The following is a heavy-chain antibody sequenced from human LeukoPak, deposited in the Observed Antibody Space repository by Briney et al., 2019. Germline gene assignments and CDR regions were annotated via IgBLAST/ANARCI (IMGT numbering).Heavy chain of an antibody. CDR3: ARDYNYVWGSYRVYYFDY. CDR1: GFTFSNYA. J-gene: IGHJ4*02. V-gene: IGHV3-23*01. CDR2: ISNSGGGT. D-gene: IGHD3-16*02. Sequence: GGSLRLSCAASGFTFSNYAVSWVRQAPGKGLEWVSAISNSGGGTYYADSVKDRFTISRDNSKNTLYLQMNSLRAEDTAVYYCARDYNYVWGSYRVYYFDYWGQGTLVTVSS.